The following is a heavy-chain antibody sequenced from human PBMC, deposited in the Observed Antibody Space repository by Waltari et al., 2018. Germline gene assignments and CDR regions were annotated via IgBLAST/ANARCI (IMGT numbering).Heavy chain of an antibody. V-gene: IGHV3-53*01. Sequence: EVQLVESGGGLIQQGGSLRLSCVGSGFTVNSNYMSWVRQVPGKGLEWFLNIPLGTNANYAESVRGRFTISRDNSKDTLYLQMNSLRVEDTAVYFCARHVSGPTRAAFDVWGQGTMVTVSP. J-gene: IGHJ3*01. CDR2: IPLGTNA. D-gene: IGHD6-19*01. CDR1: GFTVNSNY. CDR3: ARHVSGPTRAAFDV.